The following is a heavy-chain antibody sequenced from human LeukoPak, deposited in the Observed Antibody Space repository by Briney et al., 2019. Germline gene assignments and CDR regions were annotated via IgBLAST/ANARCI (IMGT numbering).Heavy chain of an antibody. CDR1: GFTFSSHS. V-gene: IGHV3-21*01. J-gene: IGHJ4*02. CDR3: ARDFGGTGGFDY. D-gene: IGHD1-26*01. CDR2: ISSSSSYI. Sequence: GGSLRLSCAASGFTFSSHSMNWVRQAPGKGLEWVSSISSSSSYIYYADSVKGRFTISRDNAKNSLYLQMNSLRAEDTAVYYCARDFGGTGGFDYWGQGTLVTVSS.